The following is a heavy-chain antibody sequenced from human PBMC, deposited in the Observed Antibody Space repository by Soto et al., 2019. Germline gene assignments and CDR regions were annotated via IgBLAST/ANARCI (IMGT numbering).Heavy chain of an antibody. V-gene: IGHV3-23*01. Sequence: GGSLRLSCVASGFTFGAFAMTWVRQAPGKGLEWVSSIAISAVDTYNEPSVKGRFSTSRDNSKNTLYLQMNSLRAEDTAVYYCASLVAASGLDAFDIWGQGTMVTVSS. CDR1: GFTFGAFA. CDR3: ASLVAASGLDAFDI. CDR2: IAISAVDT. J-gene: IGHJ3*02. D-gene: IGHD5-12*01.